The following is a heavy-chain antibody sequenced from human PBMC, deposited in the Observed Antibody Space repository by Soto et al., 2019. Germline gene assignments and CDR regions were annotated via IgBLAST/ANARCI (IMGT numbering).Heavy chain of an antibody. D-gene: IGHD6-19*01. CDR2: MHYTGFS. J-gene: IGHJ4*02. CDR3: ARLSIAVAGTGYFDY. CDR1: GDSVTSHY. V-gene: IGHV4-59*08. Sequence: LSLTCSFSGDSVTSHYLTWIRQSPEKGLEWIGYMHYTGFSHYNPSLKSRVTISVDTSKNQFSLKLSSVTAADTAVYYCARLSIAVAGTGYFDYWGQGTLVTVSS.